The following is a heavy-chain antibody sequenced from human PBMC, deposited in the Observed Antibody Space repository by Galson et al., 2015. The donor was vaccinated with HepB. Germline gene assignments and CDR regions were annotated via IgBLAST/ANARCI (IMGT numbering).Heavy chain of an antibody. V-gene: IGHV3-23*01. D-gene: IGHD3-3*01. CDR3: ATNFYDFWSGHAFDI. J-gene: IGHJ3*02. CDR1: GFTFSSYA. Sequence: SLRLSCAASGFTFSSYAMSWVRQAPGKGLEWVSAISGSGGSTYYADSVKGRFTISRDNSKNTLYLQMKSLRAEDTAVYYCATNFYDFWSGHAFDIWGQGTMVTVSS. CDR2: ISGSGGST.